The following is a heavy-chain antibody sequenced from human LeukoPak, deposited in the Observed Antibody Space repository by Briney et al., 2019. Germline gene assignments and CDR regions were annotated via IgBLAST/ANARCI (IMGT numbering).Heavy chain of an antibody. V-gene: IGHV3-33*03. J-gene: IGHJ3*01. D-gene: IGHD3-3*01. CDR2: MWFDASNA. Sequence: GGSLRLSCAASGFTFSYYGMHWVRQAPGKGLEWVALMWFDASNAYYTDSVKGRFTISRDNSNNTLYLQMNSLRVEDTAVYYCAKGNYDSWSGHNDAFDFWGPGTMVTVSS. CDR1: GFTFSYYG. CDR3: AKGNYDSWSGHNDAFDF.